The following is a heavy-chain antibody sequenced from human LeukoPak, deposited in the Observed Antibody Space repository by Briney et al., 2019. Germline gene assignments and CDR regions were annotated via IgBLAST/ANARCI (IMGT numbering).Heavy chain of an antibody. CDR2: IYYSGST. V-gene: IGHV4-59*08. J-gene: IGHJ4*02. CDR1: GGSISSYY. Sequence: SETLSLTCTVSGGSISSYYWSWIRQPPGKGLEWIGYIYYSGSTNYNPSLKSRVTISVDTSKNQFSLKLSSVTAADTAVYHCARGGATPFDYWGQGTLVTVSS. CDR3: ARGGATPFDY. D-gene: IGHD5-12*01.